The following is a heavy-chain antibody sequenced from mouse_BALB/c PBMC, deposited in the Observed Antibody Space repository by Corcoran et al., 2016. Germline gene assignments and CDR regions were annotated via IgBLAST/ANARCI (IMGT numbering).Heavy chain of an antibody. J-gene: IGHJ1*01. CDR2: IDPANGNT. Sequence: EVQLKQSGAELVKPGASVKLSCTASGFNIKDTDMHWVKQRPEQGLEWIGRIDPANGNTKYDPKFQGKATITADTSSNTADLQLSSLTSDDTAVYYCARLDWYVDVWGAGTTVTFSS. CDR1: GFNIKDTD. CDR3: ARLDWYVDV. V-gene: IGHV14-3*02.